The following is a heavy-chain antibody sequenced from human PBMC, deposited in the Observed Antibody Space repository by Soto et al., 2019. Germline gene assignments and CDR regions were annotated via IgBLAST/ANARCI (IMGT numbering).Heavy chain of an antibody. CDR1: GFTFDDYA. CDR2: ISWNSGSI. Sequence: EVQLVESGGGLVQPGRSLRLSCAASGFTFDDYAMHWVRQAPGKGLEWVSGISWNSGSIGYADSVKGRFTISRDNAKNSVYLQMNSLRAEDTALYYCAKGGQLLTEGGGYWGQGTLVTVSS. CDR3: AKGGQLLTEGGGY. D-gene: IGHD2-2*01. J-gene: IGHJ4*02. V-gene: IGHV3-9*01.